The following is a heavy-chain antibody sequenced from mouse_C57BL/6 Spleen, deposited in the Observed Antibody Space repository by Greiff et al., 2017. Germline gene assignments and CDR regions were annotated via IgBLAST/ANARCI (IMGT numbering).Heavy chain of an antibody. Sequence: VQLQQPGTELVKPGASVKLSCKASGYTFTSYWMHWVKQRPGQGLEWIGNINPSNGGTNYNEKFKSKATLTVDKSSSTAYMQLSSLTSEDSAVYYCARSGSLLRRLFDYWGQGTTLTVSS. CDR2: INPSNGGT. CDR1: GYTFTSYW. CDR3: ARSGSLLRRLFDY. J-gene: IGHJ2*01. D-gene: IGHD1-1*01. V-gene: IGHV1-53*01.